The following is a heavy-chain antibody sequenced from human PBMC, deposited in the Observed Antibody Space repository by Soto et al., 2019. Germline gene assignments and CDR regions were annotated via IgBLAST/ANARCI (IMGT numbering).Heavy chain of an antibody. V-gene: IGHV3-23*01. D-gene: IGHD6-6*01. CDR3: AKDLGAARGGMDV. CDR1: GFTFSSYA. Sequence: EVQLLESGGGLVQPGGSLRLSCAASGFTFSSYAMRWVRQAPGKGLEWVSAISGSGGSTYYADSVKGRFTISRDNSKNTLYLQMNSLRAEDTAVYYCAKDLGAARGGMDVWGQGTTVTVSS. J-gene: IGHJ6*02. CDR2: ISGSGGST.